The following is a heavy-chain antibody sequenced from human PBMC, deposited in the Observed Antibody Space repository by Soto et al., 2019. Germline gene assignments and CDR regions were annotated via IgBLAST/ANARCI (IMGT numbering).Heavy chain of an antibody. V-gene: IGHV3-30-3*01. J-gene: IGHJ4*02. D-gene: IGHD3-3*01. CDR2: ISYDGSNK. Sequence: QVQLVESGGGVVQPGRSLRLSCAASGFTFSSYAMHWVLQAPGKGLEWVAVISYDGSNKYYADSVKGRFTISRDNSKNTLYLQMNSLRAEDTAVYYCAGNDFWSGYFPSLPDYWGQGTLVTVSS. CDR1: GFTFSSYA. CDR3: AGNDFWSGYFPSLPDY.